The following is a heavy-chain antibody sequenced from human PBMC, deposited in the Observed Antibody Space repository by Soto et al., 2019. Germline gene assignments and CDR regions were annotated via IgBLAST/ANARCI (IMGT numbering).Heavy chain of an antibody. CDR3: ARRSSSGVAWLDP. CDR2: IYYSGST. V-gene: IGHV4-59*01. J-gene: IGHJ5*02. Sequence: PSETLSLTCTVSGGSISSYYWSWIRQPPGKGLEWIGYIYYSGSTNYNPSLKSRVTISVDTSKNQFSLKLSSVTAADTAVYYCARRSSSGVAWLDPWGQGTLVTVYS. D-gene: IGHD6-6*01. CDR1: GGSISSYY.